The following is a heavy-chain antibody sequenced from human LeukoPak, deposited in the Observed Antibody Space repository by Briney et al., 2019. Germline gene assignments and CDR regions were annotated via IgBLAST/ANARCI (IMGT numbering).Heavy chain of an antibody. J-gene: IGHJ6*02. Sequence: ASAKVSFKASGYTFTSYGICWVRQAPGQGLEGMCWICAYNGNTNYVQKLQSRVTMTTDTSTSTAYMELRSLRSDDTAVYYCARSIGSSWHYSYYYGMDVWGQGTTVTVSS. V-gene: IGHV1-18*01. CDR3: ARSIGSSWHYSYYYGMDV. CDR1: GYTFTSYG. D-gene: IGHD6-13*01. CDR2: ICAYNGNT.